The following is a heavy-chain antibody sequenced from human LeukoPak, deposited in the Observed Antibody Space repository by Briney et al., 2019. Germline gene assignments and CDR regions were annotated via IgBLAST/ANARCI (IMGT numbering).Heavy chain of an antibody. CDR3: AKLATSDTGETY. CDR2: INPSGDNT. J-gene: IGHJ4*02. Sequence: ASVKVSCKASGYTFTINHIHWVRQAPGQGLEWMGVINPSGDNTTYAQNFQGRVTMTRDTSTSTVYVELRSLRSEDTAIYYCAKLATSDTGETYWGQGTLVTVSS. D-gene: IGHD3-3*02. V-gene: IGHV1-46*01. CDR1: GYTFTINH.